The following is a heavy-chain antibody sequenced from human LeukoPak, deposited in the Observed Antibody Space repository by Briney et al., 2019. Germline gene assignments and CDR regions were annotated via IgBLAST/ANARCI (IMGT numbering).Heavy chain of an antibody. J-gene: IGHJ6*02. CDR1: GYTFTSYD. CDR3: ARGRGYCSSTSCFTGGYYYYGMDV. CDR2: TNPNSGNT. Sequence: ASVKVSCKASGYTFTSYDINWVRQAPGQGLEWMGWTNPNSGNTGYAQKFQGRVTMTRNTSISTAYMELSSLRSEDTAVYYCARGRGYCSSTSCFTGGYYYYGMDVWGQGTTVTVSS. D-gene: IGHD2-2*01. V-gene: IGHV1-8*01.